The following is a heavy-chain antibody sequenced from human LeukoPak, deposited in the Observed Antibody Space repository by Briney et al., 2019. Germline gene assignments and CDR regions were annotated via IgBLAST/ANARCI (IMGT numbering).Heavy chain of an antibody. CDR1: GGTFSSYA. D-gene: IGHD3-9*01. J-gene: IGHJ4*02. CDR3: ARARNGDILTGYYETDY. V-gene: IGHV1-69*10. CDR2: IIPILGIA. Sequence: GASVKVSCKASGGTFSSYAISWVRQAPGQGLEWMGGIIPILGIATYAQKFQGRVTITADKSTSTAYMELSSLRSEDTAVYYCARARNGDILTGYYETDYWGQGTLVTVSS.